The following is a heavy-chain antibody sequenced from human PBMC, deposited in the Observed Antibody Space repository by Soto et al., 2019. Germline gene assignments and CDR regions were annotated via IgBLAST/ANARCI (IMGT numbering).Heavy chain of an antibody. CDR1: GGSISNSSYY. Sequence: PSETLSLTCTVSGGSISNSSYYWGLIRQPPGKGLEWIGHIYYTGTSYSNASLKGRVTLSVDTSKNQFSLKLNSMTAADTAVFYCTRLQRRWLSSDAWGQGTLVTVSS. CDR3: TRLQRRWLSSDA. J-gene: IGHJ5*02. CDR2: IYYTGTS. V-gene: IGHV4-39*01. D-gene: IGHD2-2*01.